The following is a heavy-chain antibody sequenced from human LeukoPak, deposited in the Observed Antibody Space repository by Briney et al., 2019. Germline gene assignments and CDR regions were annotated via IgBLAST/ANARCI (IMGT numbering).Heavy chain of an antibody. CDR2: IYSGGST. D-gene: IGHD5-18*01. J-gene: IGHJ5*02. CDR3: AIIHSYGHA. Sequence: GGSQRLSCATSGFNVINNYMSWVRQAPGKGLEWVSVIYSGGSTYYAASVKGRFTISRDKSKNTLYLQMSSLRVDDTATYYCAIIHSYGHAWGQGTLVTVSS. CDR1: GFNVINNY. V-gene: IGHV3-66*01.